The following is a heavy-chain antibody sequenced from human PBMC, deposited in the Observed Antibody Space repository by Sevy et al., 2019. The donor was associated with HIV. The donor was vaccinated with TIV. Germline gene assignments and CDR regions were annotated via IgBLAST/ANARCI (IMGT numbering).Heavy chain of an antibody. CDR3: ARDWTPTSHYDSSAMKRDYYFDS. D-gene: IGHD3-22*01. Sequence: ASVKVSCEASGYTFTTSGINWVRQAPGQGLEWMGWISGYTENTKYAQKFQDRLTLTIDTSTSTAYMDLRSLRSGDTAVYYCARDWTPTSHYDSSAMKRDYYFDSWGQGTLVTVSS. V-gene: IGHV1-18*01. J-gene: IGHJ4*02. CDR1: GYTFTTSG. CDR2: ISGYTENT.